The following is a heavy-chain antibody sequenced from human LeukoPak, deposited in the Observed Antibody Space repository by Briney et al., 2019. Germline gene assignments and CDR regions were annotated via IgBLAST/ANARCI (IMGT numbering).Heavy chain of an antibody. CDR2: IRSKANNYAT. D-gene: IGHD1-26*01. CDR1: GFTFSDSV. Sequence: GGSLRLSCAASGFTFSDSVIHWVRQASGKGLEWVGRIRSKANNYATAFAESVKGRFTISRDDSKNTAYLQMNSLKTGDTALYYCTRHADVGAAHSDYWAQGTLVTVSS. CDR3: TRHADVGAAHSDY. V-gene: IGHV3-73*01. J-gene: IGHJ4*02.